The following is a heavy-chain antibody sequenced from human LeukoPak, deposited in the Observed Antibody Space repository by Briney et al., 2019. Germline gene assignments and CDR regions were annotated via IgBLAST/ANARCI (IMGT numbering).Heavy chain of an antibody. Sequence: GGSLRLSCAASGFTVSSNYMSWVRQAPGKGLEWVSAISGSGGSTYYADSVKGRFTISRDNSKNTLYLQMNSLRAEDTAVYYCAKDPRLERGYWGQGTLVTVSS. J-gene: IGHJ4*02. V-gene: IGHV3-23*01. CDR2: ISGSGGST. CDR1: GFTVSSNY. D-gene: IGHD1-1*01. CDR3: AKDPRLERGY.